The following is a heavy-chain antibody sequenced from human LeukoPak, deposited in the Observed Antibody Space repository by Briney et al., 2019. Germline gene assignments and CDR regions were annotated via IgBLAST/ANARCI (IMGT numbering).Heavy chain of an antibody. CDR2: INPSGGST. Sequence: ASVKVSCKASGYTFTSYYMHWVRQAPGQGLEWMGIINPSGGSTSYAQKFQGRVTITADESTSTAYMELSSLRSEDTAVYYCAREGCSGGSCYSSFGAFDIWGQGTMVTVSS. J-gene: IGHJ3*02. CDR3: AREGCSGGSCYSSFGAFDI. CDR1: GYTFTSYY. V-gene: IGHV1-46*01. D-gene: IGHD2-15*01.